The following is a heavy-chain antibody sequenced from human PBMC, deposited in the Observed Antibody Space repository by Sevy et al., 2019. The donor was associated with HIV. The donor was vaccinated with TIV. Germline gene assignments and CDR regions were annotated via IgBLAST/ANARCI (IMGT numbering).Heavy chain of an antibody. CDR1: GFSFRNYG. D-gene: IGHD3-9*01. Sequence: GESLKISCAASGFSFRNYGMHWVRQTPGKGLEWVAFISNDGSNKYYADSVKGRFTISRDNSQNTLYLQVNNVRADDTAVFYCAKNIWTGYYVPHGYWGQGTLVTVSS. CDR2: ISNDGSNK. J-gene: IGHJ4*02. V-gene: IGHV3-30*02. CDR3: AKNIWTGYYVPHGY.